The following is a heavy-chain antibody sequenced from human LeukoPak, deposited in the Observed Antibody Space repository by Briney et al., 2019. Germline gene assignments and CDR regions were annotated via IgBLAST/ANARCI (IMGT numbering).Heavy chain of an antibody. D-gene: IGHD5-24*01. Sequence: SETLSLTCAVYGGSFSDYYWSWIRQPPGKGLEWIGEINHSGSTNYNPSLKSRVTISVDTSKNQFSLKLSSVTAAATAVYYCARGQRRPREYYFDYWGQGTLVTVSS. CDR2: INHSGST. J-gene: IGHJ4*02. V-gene: IGHV4-34*01. CDR3: ARGQRRPREYYFDY. CDR1: GGSFSDYY.